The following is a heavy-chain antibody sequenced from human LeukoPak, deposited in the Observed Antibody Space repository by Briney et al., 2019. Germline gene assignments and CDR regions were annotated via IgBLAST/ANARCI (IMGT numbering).Heavy chain of an antibody. CDR2: MSPNSGDT. J-gene: IGHJ4*02. V-gene: IGHV1-8*01. CDR1: GYTFTTHD. D-gene: IGHD7-27*01. CDR3: VRTPPNWGFDY. Sequence: ASVNVSCKASGYTFTTHDINWVRQATGQGLEWLGWMSPNSGDTGYAQKFQGRVTMTSDSSISTAYMELSSLRSEDTAIYYCVRTPPNWGFDYWGQGTLVTVSS.